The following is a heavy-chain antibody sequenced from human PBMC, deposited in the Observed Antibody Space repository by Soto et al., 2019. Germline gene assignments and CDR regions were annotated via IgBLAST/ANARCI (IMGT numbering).Heavy chain of an antibody. CDR1: GFSLIPYW. CDR3: ARGSLHFYDNSFDY. CDR2: INQDGSER. V-gene: IGHV3-7*03. J-gene: IGHJ4*02. D-gene: IGHD3-22*01. Sequence: EVLLVESGGGLVQPGGSLRLSCGASGFSLIPYWMSWVRQAPGKGREWVANINQDGSERNYVDSVRGRFTISRDNAQNSVFLQMNSLRAEHMAVYFCARGSLHFYDNSFDYWGQGTPVTVSS.